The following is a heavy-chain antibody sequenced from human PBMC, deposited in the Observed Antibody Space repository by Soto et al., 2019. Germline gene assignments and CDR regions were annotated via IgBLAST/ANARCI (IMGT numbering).Heavy chain of an antibody. CDR3: AVYYYGSGSPVFDY. Sequence: QLQLQESGPGLVKPSETLSLTCTVSGGSISSSSYYWGWIRQPPGKGLEGIGSIYYSGSTYYNPSLKSRVTISVDTSKNQFSLKLSSVTAADTAVYYCAVYYYGSGSPVFDYWGQGTLVTVSS. J-gene: IGHJ4*02. CDR2: IYYSGST. CDR1: GGSISSSSYY. V-gene: IGHV4-39*01. D-gene: IGHD3-10*01.